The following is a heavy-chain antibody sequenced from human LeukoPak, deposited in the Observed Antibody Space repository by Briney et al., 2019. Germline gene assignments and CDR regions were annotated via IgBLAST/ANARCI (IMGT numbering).Heavy chain of an antibody. D-gene: IGHD3-22*01. V-gene: IGHV3-53*01. J-gene: IGHJ4*02. CDR3: ARRRSKAYEN. CDR2: ISSGSST. Sequence: GGSLRLSCAASGFTVSSHYMTWVRQAPGKGLEWVSLISSGSSTYYADSVKGRFTISRDNSKNTLYLQLDSLRADDTAVYYCARRRSKAYENWGQGTLVTVSS. CDR1: GFTVSSHY.